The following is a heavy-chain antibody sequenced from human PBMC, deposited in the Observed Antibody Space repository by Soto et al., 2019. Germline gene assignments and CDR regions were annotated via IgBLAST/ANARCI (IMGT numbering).Heavy chain of an antibody. CDR2: INHSGRT. J-gene: IGHJ4*02. D-gene: IGHD6-19*01. Sequence: QVQLQQWGAGLLKPSETLSLTCAVYGGSFSGYYWSWIRQSPGKGLEWIGEINHSGRTNYNPSLKSRVTISVDTSKSQCSLNLSSVAAADTAVYYCARSSGWSPGYYWGQGTLVTVSS. CDR1: GGSFSGYY. V-gene: IGHV4-34*01. CDR3: ARSSGWSPGYY.